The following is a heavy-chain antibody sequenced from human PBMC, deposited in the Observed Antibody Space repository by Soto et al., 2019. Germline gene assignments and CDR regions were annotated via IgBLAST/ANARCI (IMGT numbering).Heavy chain of an antibody. Sequence: GESLRLSCAASGFTFRSYNMNCVRQAPGKGLEYVSDISSNGGSIYYANSVKGRFTSSRDNSKNTLYLQMGSLRAEDMAVYYCARRTGYSDYWGQGTLVTVSS. CDR1: GFTFRSYN. V-gene: IGHV3-64*01. CDR2: ISSNGGSI. CDR3: ARRTGYSDY. D-gene: IGHD3-9*01. J-gene: IGHJ4*02.